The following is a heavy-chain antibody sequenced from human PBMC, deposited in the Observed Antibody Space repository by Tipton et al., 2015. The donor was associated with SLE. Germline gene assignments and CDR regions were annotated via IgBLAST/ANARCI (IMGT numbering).Heavy chain of an antibody. CDR3: ASGAVVAIGGAFDI. J-gene: IGHJ3*02. CDR2: IYYSGST. Sequence: LRLSCTVSGGSISSSSYYWGWIRQPPGKGLEWIGSIYYSGSTYYNPSLKSRVTISVDTSKNQFSLKLSPVTAADTAVYYCASGAVVAIGGAFDIWGQGTMVTVSS. D-gene: IGHD3-22*01. CDR1: GGSISSSSYY. V-gene: IGHV4-39*07.